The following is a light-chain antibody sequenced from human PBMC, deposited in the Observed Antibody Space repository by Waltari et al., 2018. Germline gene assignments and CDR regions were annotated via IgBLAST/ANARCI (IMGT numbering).Light chain of an antibody. CDR3: QQSYSTPKT. Sequence: DIQMTQSPLSLSASVGDRVSITCRASQSISSYLNWYKQKPGKAPKLLIYTASSLQSGVPSRLSGSGSGTDFTLTISSLQPEDFATYYCQQSYSTPKTFGQGTRVEIK. CDR2: TAS. CDR1: QSISSY. J-gene: IGKJ1*01. V-gene: IGKV1-39*01.